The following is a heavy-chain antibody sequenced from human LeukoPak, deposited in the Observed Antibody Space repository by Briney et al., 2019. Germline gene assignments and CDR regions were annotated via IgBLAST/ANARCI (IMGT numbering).Heavy chain of an antibody. V-gene: IGHV1-2*02. CDR3: ARDSSSWYHYYYGMDV. Sequence: ASVKVSCKASGYTFTGYYMHWVRQAPGQGLEWMGWINPNSGGTNYAQKFQGRVTMTRDTSISTAYMELSRLRSDDTAVYYRARDSSSWYHYYYGMDVWGQGTTVTVSS. CDR2: INPNSGGT. CDR1: GYTFTGYY. D-gene: IGHD6-13*01. J-gene: IGHJ6*02.